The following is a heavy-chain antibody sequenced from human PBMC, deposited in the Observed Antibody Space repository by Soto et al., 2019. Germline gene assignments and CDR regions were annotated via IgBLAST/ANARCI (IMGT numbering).Heavy chain of an antibody. D-gene: IGHD2-21*02. CDR1: GFNVNSDY. CDR3: TRDGRGLGRLSLFEY. J-gene: IGHJ4*02. Sequence: GGSLRLSCAASGFNVNSDYMNWARQTPGKGLEWVASIYSGETTYYADSVRGRFTISSDKSKNTLYFQLSSLRIEDTAVYYCTRDGRGLGRLSLFEYWGQGVLVTVSS. CDR2: IYSGETT. V-gene: IGHV3-53*01.